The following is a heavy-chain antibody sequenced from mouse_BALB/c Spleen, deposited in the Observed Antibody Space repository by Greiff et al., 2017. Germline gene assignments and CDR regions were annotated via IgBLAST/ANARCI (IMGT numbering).Heavy chain of an antibody. Sequence: EVKLVQSGGGLVQPGGFLKLSCAASGFTFSSYGMPWVRQTPDKRLELVATINSNGGSTYYPDSVKGRFTISRDNAKNTLYVQMSSLKSEDTAMYYYARDEGYFTWFAYWGQGTLVTVSA. CDR3: ARDEGYFTWFAY. J-gene: IGHJ3*01. D-gene: IGHD2-14*01. V-gene: IGHV5-6-3*01. CDR2: INSNGGST. CDR1: GFTFSSYG.